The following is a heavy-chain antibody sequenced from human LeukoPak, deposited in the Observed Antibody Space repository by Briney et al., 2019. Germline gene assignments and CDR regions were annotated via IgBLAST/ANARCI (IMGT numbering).Heavy chain of an antibody. CDR2: INPNSGGT. D-gene: IGHD5-12*01. CDR3: ARDASESGYSGYPPPYFDY. CDR1: GYTFTGYY. Sequence: ASVKVSCKASGYTFTGYYMHWVRQAPGQGLEWMGWINPNSGGTNYAQKFQGRVTMTRDTSISTAYMELSRLRSDDTAVYYCARDASESGYSGYPPPYFDYWGQGTLVTVSS. V-gene: IGHV1-2*02. J-gene: IGHJ4*02.